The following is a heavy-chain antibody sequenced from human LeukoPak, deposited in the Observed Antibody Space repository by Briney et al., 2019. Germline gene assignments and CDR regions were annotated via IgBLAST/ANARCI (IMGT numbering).Heavy chain of an antibody. CDR3: ARGYRGSYFFDY. J-gene: IGHJ4*02. CDR2: ISSNNKTI. Sequence: GVSLRLSCAASGFTFSDYYMSWIRQAPGKGLEWVSYISSNNKTIYYAASVKDRFTISRDNANNSLFLQMNSLTAEDTAIYYCARGYRGSYFFDYWGQGILVTVSS. CDR1: GFTFSDYY. V-gene: IGHV3-11*01. D-gene: IGHD1-26*01.